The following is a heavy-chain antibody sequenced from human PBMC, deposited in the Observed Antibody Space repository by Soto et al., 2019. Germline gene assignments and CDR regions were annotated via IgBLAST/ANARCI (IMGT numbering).Heavy chain of an antibody. D-gene: IGHD2-2*01. J-gene: IGHJ6*02. Sequence: GGSPRLARTASVFTCGDDAMSWFRQAPGKGLEWVGFIRSKAYGGTTEYAASVKGRFTISRDDSKSIAYLQMNSLKTEDTAVYYCTRDRSADCSSTSCYGWSSYYYYGMDVWGQGTTVTVSS. CDR3: TRDRSADCSSTSCYGWSSYYYYGMDV. CDR2: IRSKAYGGTT. CDR1: VFTCGDDA. V-gene: IGHV3-49*03.